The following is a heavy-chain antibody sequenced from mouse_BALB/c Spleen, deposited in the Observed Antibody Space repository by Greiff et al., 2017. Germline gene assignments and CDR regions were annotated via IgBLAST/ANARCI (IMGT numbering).Heavy chain of an antibody. CDR2: INPSNGRT. Sequence: QVQLQQPGAELVKPGASVKLSCKASGYTFTSYWMHWVKQRPGQGLEWIGEINPSNGRTNYNEKFKSKATLTVDKSSSTAYMQLSSLTSEDSAVYNCARYWSERGSWFAYWGQGTLVTVSA. J-gene: IGHJ3*01. CDR3: ARYWSERGSWFAY. V-gene: IGHV1S81*02. D-gene: IGHD3-1*01. CDR1: GYTFTSYW.